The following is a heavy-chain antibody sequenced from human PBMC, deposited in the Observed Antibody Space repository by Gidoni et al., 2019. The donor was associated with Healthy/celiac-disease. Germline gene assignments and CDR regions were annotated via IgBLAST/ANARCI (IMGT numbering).Heavy chain of an antibody. Sequence: QVQLVQSGAEVKKPGASVKVSCKASGYTFTGSYMHWVRQAPGQGLEWMGRINPNSGGTNYAQKFQGRVTMTRDTSISTAYMELSRLRSDDTAVYYCARTNYDFWSGYPRGAFDIWGQGTMVTVSS. D-gene: IGHD3-3*01. J-gene: IGHJ3*02. CDR1: GYTFTGSY. CDR3: ARTNYDFWSGYPRGAFDI. CDR2: INPNSGGT. V-gene: IGHV1-2*06.